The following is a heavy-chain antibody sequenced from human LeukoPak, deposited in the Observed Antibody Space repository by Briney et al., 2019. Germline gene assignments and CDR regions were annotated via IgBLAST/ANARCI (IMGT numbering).Heavy chain of an antibody. CDR3: ARGGPGNPVRDNWFDP. Sequence: EASVKVSCKASGGTFSSYAISWVRQAPGQGLEWVGGIIPIFGTANYAQKFQGRVTITTDESTSTAYMELSSLRSEDTAVYYCARGGPGNPVRDNWFDPWGQGTLVTVSS. J-gene: IGHJ5*02. D-gene: IGHD3-10*01. CDR2: IIPIFGTA. CDR1: GGTFSSYA. V-gene: IGHV1-69*05.